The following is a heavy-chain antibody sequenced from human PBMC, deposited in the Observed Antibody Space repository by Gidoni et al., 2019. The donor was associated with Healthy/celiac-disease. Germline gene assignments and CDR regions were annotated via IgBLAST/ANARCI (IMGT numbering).Heavy chain of an antibody. CDR2: ISYDGSNK. Sequence: QVQRVESGGGVVQPGRSLRRSCAASGFTFSSYAMHWVRQAPGKGLECVAFISYDGSNKYYADSVKGRFTISRDNSKNTLYLQMNSLRAEDTAVYYCARENDLNGMDVWGQGTTVTVSS. J-gene: IGHJ6*02. CDR1: GFTFSSYA. CDR3: ARENDLNGMDV. V-gene: IGHV3-30-3*01.